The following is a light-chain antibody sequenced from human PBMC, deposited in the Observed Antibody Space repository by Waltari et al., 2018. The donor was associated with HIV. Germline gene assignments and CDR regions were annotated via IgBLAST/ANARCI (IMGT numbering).Light chain of an antibody. CDR1: ALPSQY. CDR3: ESADNSGTDWV. V-gene: IGLV3-25*03. CDR2: KDS. Sequence: SYELTQPPSVSVSPAQTATITCSGDALPSQYAHWCQHNPGQAPLLVMYKDSQRPSGIQERFSGAHSGKTVNLTISGVQAEDEADYYWESADNSGTDWVFGGGTKLTVL. J-gene: IGLJ3*02.